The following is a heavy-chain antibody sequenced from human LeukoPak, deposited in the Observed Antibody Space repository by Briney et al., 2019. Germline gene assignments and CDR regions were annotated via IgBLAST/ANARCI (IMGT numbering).Heavy chain of an antibody. D-gene: IGHD5-18*01. V-gene: IGHV1-2*06. Sequence: ASVKVSCKASGYTFTGYYTHWVRQAPGQGLEWMGRINPNSGGTNYAQKFQGRVTMTRDTSISTAYMELSRLRSDDTAVYYCARGPLTGYSYELGYWGQGTLVTVSS. CDR2: INPNSGGT. CDR1: GYTFTGYY. CDR3: ARGPLTGYSYELGY. J-gene: IGHJ4*02.